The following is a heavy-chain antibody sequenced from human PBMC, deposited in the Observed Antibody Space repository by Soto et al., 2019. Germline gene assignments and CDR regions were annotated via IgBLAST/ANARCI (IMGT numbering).Heavy chain of an antibody. CDR3: ARDVYSSPRI. J-gene: IGHJ4*02. CDR1: GGSVTNDY. CDR2: IFTSGIT. V-gene: IGHV4-59*02. D-gene: IGHD6-19*01. Sequence: PSETVSLTCYVSGGSVTNDYWSCIRQPPGKGLERIGCIFTSGITNYNPSLKRRVTISVDTSKPQFSLRLSSVTAADTAVYYCARDVYSSPRIWCQGTLVTVSS.